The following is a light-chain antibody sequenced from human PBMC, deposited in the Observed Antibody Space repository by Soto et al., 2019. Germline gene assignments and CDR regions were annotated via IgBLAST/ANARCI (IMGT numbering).Light chain of an antibody. Sequence: QSALTQPRSVSGSPGQSVTISCTGTSSDVGGYNYVSWYQQHPGKAPKLMIYDVSKRPSGVPDRFSGSKSGNTASLTISGLQAEDEADYYCCSYAGSYTWGVFDGGTKLTVL. CDR2: DVS. CDR3: CSYAGSYTWGV. CDR1: SSDVGGYNY. V-gene: IGLV2-11*01. J-gene: IGLJ2*01.